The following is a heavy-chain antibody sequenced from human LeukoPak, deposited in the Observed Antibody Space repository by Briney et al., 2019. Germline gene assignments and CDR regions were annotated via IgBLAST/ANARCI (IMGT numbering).Heavy chain of an antibody. CDR3: ASSRGYSYGLGY. V-gene: IGHV3-48*02. D-gene: IGHD5-18*01. CDR1: GFTFSSYS. Sequence: GGSLRLSCAASGFTFSSYSMNWVRQAPGKGLEWVSYISSSSSTIYYADSVKGRFTISIDNAKNSLYLQMNSLRDDDTAVYYCASSRGYSYGLGYWGQETLVTVSS. J-gene: IGHJ4*02. CDR2: ISSSSSTI.